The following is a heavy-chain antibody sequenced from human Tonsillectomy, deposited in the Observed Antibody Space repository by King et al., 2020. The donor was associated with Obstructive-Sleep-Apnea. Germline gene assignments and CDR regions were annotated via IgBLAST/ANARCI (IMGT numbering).Heavy chain of an antibody. Sequence: VQLVESGGGVVQPGRSLRLSCAASGFTFSSYAMHWVRQAPGQGLVWVAVISYDGSNKYYADSVKGRFTISRDNSKNTLYLQMNSLRAEDTAVYYCARDISYDILTGYYTDYWGQGTLVTVSS. D-gene: IGHD3-9*01. V-gene: IGHV3-30-3*01. CDR2: ISYDGSNK. CDR3: ARDISYDILTGYYTDY. CDR1: GFTFSSYA. J-gene: IGHJ4*02.